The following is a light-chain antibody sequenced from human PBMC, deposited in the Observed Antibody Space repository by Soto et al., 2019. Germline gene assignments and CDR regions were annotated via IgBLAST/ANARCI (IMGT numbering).Light chain of an antibody. CDR2: DAS. V-gene: IGKV3-11*01. CDR1: QSVSSY. Sequence: EIVLTQSPATLSLSPGERATLSCRASQSVSSYLAWYQQEPGQAPRLLIYDASNRATGIPARFSGSGSGTDFTLTISSLEPEDFAVYYCQQRSNWLFTFGPGT. J-gene: IGKJ3*01. CDR3: QQRSNWLFT.